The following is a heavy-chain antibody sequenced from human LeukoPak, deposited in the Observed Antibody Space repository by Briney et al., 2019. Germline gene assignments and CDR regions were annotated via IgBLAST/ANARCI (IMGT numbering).Heavy chain of an antibody. CDR3: ARRSYNWNYFDY. CDR1: GGSISSYY. Sequence: SETLSLTCTVSGGSISSYYWSWIRHPPGKGLERIGFIYSSGNSNYNPSLKSRVTISVDTSKNQFSLNLNSVTAADTAVYYCARRSYNWNYFDYWGQGTLVTVSS. J-gene: IGHJ4*02. CDR2: IYSSGNS. D-gene: IGHD1-20*01. V-gene: IGHV4-59*01.